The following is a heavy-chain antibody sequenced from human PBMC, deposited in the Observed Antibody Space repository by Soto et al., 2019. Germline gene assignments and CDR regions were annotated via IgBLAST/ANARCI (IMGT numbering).Heavy chain of an antibody. CDR3: ARGWGHYYVSGSFPSPHPSDI. J-gene: IGHJ4*02. D-gene: IGHD3-10*01. CDR1: GYTFTDYY. Sequence: QVQLVQSGAEVKKPGASVKVSCKASGYTFTDYYLHWVRQAPGQGLEWMGWINPNSGGTHYAQKFQGWVTMTRDTSMSTAYMDLNRLTSDDTPVYYCARGWGHYYVSGSFPSPHPSDIWGQGTLVTVSS. CDR2: INPNSGGT. V-gene: IGHV1-2*04.